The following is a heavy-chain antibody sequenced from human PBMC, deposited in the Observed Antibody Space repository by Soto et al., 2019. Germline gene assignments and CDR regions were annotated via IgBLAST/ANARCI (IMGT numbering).Heavy chain of an antibody. J-gene: IGHJ3*02. CDR3: ARATYYYDSTRGLDI. D-gene: IGHD3-22*01. Sequence: QVQLVESGGGVVQPGRSLRLSCVASGFTFNSYGMHWVRQAPGKGLEWVAVISYDGSIEYYADSVKGRFTISRDNSKNTRYLQMNSLRAEDTAVYYCARATYYYDSTRGLDIWGQGTMVTVSS. CDR1: GFTFNSYG. V-gene: IGHV3-30*03. CDR2: ISYDGSIE.